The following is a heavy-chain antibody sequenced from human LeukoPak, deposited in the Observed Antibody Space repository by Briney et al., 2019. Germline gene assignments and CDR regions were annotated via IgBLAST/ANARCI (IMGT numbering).Heavy chain of an antibody. Sequence: PGGSLRLSCAASGFTFSRYWMHWARQPPGKGLVWVTRISSDGSSTSYADSVKGRFTISRDNAKNTRYLQMSSLRAEDTGMYYCARISLSGWANDYWGQGTLVTVSA. V-gene: IGHV3-74*01. J-gene: IGHJ4*02. CDR2: ISSDGSST. D-gene: IGHD6-19*01. CDR1: GFTFSRYW. CDR3: ARISLSGWANDY.